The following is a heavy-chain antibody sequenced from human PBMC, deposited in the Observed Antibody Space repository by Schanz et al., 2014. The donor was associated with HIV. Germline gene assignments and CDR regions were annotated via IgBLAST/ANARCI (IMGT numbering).Heavy chain of an antibody. CDR1: GGTFSNYA. J-gene: IGHJ4*02. V-gene: IGHV1-69*06. Sequence: QVQLVQSGAEVKKPGSSVKVSCKASGGTFSNYAISWVRQAPGQGLEWMGGIIPIFGTTNYAQKFQGRVTITADKSTRTAYMELSSLRSEDTAVYYCASLVGATGLELDYWGQGTLVTVSS. CDR3: ASLVGATGLELDY. D-gene: IGHD1-26*01. CDR2: IIPIFGTT.